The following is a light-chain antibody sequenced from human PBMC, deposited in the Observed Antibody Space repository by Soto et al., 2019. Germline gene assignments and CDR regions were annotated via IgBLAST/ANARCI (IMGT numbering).Light chain of an antibody. CDR3: CSYTSLSTVV. CDR2: AVS. V-gene: IGLV2-14*01. CDR1: SSDVGGYNH. J-gene: IGLJ2*01. Sequence: QSALTQPASVSGSPGQSITISCTGTSSDVGGYNHVSWYQHSPGKAPNLILFAVSDRPSGVSHRFSGSKSGNTASLTISGLQAEDAADYYCCSYTSLSTVVFGGGTKLTVL.